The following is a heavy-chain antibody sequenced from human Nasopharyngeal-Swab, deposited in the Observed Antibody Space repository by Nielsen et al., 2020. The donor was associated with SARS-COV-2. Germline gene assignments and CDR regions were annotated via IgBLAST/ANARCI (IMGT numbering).Heavy chain of an antibody. J-gene: IGHJ4*02. CDR3: ARGEYCSGGSCYPLDY. CDR2: IKHSGST. Sequence: SETLPLTCAGYGGPFSGYYWSWTRQPPGKGLEWIGEIKHSGSTNYNPPPKRRVPISVDMSKNQFSLRLSSATAADTAVYYCARGEYCSGGSCYPLDYWGQGTLVTVSS. D-gene: IGHD2-15*01. V-gene: IGHV4-34*01. CDR1: GGPFSGYY.